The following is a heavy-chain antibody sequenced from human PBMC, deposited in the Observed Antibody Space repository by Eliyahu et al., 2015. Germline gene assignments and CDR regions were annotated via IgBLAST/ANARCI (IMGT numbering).Heavy chain of an antibody. J-gene: IGHJ6*02. D-gene: IGHD6-19*01. CDR1: GFTFXGXA. CDR2: IRSKANSYAT. V-gene: IGHV3-73*02. Sequence: EVQLVESGGGLVQPGGSLKLSCAASGFTFXGXALPXVRQASGKGLEWVGRIRSKANSYATAYAASVKGRFTISRDDSKNTAYLQMNSLKTEDTAVYYCTRHEVAGTGTYYYYGMDVWGQGTTVTVSS. CDR3: TRHEVAGTGTYYYYGMDV.